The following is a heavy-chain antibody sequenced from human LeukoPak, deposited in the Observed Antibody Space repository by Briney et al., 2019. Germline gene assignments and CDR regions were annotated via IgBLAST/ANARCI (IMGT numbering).Heavy chain of an antibody. CDR3: ARGEDHGSGTVHFDY. CDR2: IYTSGST. D-gene: IGHD3-10*01. J-gene: IGHJ4*02. V-gene: IGHV4-4*07. CDR1: GGSISSYY. Sequence: SETLSLTCTVSGGSISSYYWSWIRQPAGKGLEWIGRIYTSGSTNYNPSLKSRVTMSVDRSKNQFSLNLSSVTAADTTVYYCARGEDHGSGTVHFDYWGQGTLVTVSS.